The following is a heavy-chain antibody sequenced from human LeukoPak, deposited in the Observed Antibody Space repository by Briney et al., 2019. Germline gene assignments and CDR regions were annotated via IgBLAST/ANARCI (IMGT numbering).Heavy chain of an antibody. Sequence: VASVKVSCKASGYTFTSYGISWVRQAPGQGLEWMGWISAYNGNTNYAQKLQGRVTMTTDTSTSTAYMELRSLRSDDTAVYYCARVSDISVAAYFDYWGQGTLVTVSS. CDR2: ISAYNGNT. V-gene: IGHV1-18*01. D-gene: IGHD6-19*01. CDR1: GYTFTSYG. CDR3: ARVSDISVAAYFDY. J-gene: IGHJ4*02.